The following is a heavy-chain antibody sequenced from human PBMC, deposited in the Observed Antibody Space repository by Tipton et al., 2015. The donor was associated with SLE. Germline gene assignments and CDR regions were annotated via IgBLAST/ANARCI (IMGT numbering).Heavy chain of an antibody. CDR3: AREGYSGYESWEMFDY. D-gene: IGHD5-12*01. J-gene: IGHJ4*02. CDR1: GFTFSSYW. CDR2: IKQDGSEK. V-gene: IGHV3-7*01. Sequence: SLRLSCAASGFTFSSYWMSWVRQAPGKGLEWVANIKQDGSEKYYVDSVKGRFTISRDNAKNSLYLQRNSLRAEDTAVYYCAREGYSGYESWEMFDYWGQGTLVTVSS.